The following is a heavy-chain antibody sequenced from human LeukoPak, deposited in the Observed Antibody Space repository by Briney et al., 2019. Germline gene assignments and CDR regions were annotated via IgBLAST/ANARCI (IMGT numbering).Heavy chain of an antibody. Sequence: SQTLSLTCAISGGSVSSNSAAWNWIRQSPSRGLEWLGRTYYRSKWYKDYGLSVKSRITINPDTSKNHFSLQLNSVTPEDTAVYYCATHHFHFWGQGTLVTVSS. CDR2: TYYRSKWYK. CDR3: ATHHFHF. CDR1: GGSVSSNSAA. V-gene: IGHV6-1*01. J-gene: IGHJ4*02.